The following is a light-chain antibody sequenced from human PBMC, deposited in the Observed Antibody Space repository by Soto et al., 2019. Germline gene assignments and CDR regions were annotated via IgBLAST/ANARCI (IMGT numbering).Light chain of an antibody. Sequence: ETVLTQSPGTLSLSPGERATLSCRASQSVRSSYLAWYQQKPGQAPRLLIYGASTRAIGIPDRFSGSGSGTDFTLTIRRLEPEDFAVYYCQQYGSSPLTFGGGTKVEIK. CDR2: GAS. CDR3: QQYGSSPLT. J-gene: IGKJ4*01. V-gene: IGKV3-20*01. CDR1: QSVRSSY.